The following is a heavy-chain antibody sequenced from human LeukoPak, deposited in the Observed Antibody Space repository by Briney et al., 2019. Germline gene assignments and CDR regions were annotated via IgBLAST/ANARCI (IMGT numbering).Heavy chain of an antibody. V-gene: IGHV3-21*01. J-gene: IGHJ4*02. CDR2: ISSSSSYI. D-gene: IGHD2-2*01. Sequence: PGGSLRLSCAASGFTFSSYSMNWVRQAPGKGLEWVSSISSSSSYIYYADSVKGRFTISRDNAKNSLYLQMNSLRAEDTAVYYCARDSQRVAVPAAMPDYWGQGTLVTVSS. CDR3: ARDSQRVAVPAAMPDY. CDR1: GFTFSSYS.